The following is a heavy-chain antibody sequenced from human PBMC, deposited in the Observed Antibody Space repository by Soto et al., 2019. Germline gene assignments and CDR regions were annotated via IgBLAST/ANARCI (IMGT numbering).Heavy chain of an antibody. CDR3: ARASNYDFWSGRNWFDP. V-gene: IGHV4-30-2*01. CDR1: GGSISSGGYS. D-gene: IGHD3-3*01. Sequence: QLQLQESGSGLVTPSQTLSLTCAVSGGSISSGGYSWSWIRQPPGKGLEWIGYIYHSGSTYYNPSLKSRVTISVDRSKNQFSLKLSSVTAADTAVYYCARASNYDFWSGRNWFDPWGQGTLVTVSS. J-gene: IGHJ5*02. CDR2: IYHSGST.